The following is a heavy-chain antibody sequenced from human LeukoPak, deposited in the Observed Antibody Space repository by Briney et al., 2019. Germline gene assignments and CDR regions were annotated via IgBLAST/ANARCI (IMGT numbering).Heavy chain of an antibody. CDR1: GVNISNYG. D-gene: IGHD4-11*01. CDR2: IWYDGSKK. Sequence: GGSLRLSCAASGVNISNYGFHWVRQAPGKGLEWVSVIWYDGSKKYYAESVKGRFTISRDTFKNTLYLQMNSLKVEDTAVYYCARDDSSFAPFDYWGQGTLVTVSS. CDR3: ARDDSSFAPFDY. V-gene: IGHV3-33*01. J-gene: IGHJ4*02.